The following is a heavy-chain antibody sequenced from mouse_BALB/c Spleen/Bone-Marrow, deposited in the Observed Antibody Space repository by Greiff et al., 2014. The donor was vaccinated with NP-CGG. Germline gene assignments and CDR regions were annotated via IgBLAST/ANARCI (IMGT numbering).Heavy chain of an antibody. CDR1: GYSFTRYW. V-gene: IGHV1-5*01. CDR2: IYPGNSDT. J-gene: IGHJ3*01. Sequence: EVKLVESGTVLARPGASVKMSCKASGYSFTRYWMHWVKQRPGQGLEWIGVIYPGNSDTIYNQKFKGKAKLTAVTSVSTAYMELSSLTNEDSAVYYCTRSYYDYGGFPYWGQGTLVTVSA. D-gene: IGHD2-4*01. CDR3: TRSYYDYGGFPY.